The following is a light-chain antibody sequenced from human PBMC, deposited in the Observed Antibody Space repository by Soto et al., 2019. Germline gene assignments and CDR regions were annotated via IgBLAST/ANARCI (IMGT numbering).Light chain of an antibody. CDR1: QNVNRN. Sequence: EIVLAQSPATLSVSPGERVTLSCRASQNVNRNLAWYQQKPGQAPRLLMCGVSARATGFPARFSGSGSGTEFTLTISSLQPEDFAVYYCQQYHDWPPVTFGGGTKVAI. V-gene: IGKV3-15*01. CDR2: GVS. J-gene: IGKJ4*01. CDR3: QQYHDWPPVT.